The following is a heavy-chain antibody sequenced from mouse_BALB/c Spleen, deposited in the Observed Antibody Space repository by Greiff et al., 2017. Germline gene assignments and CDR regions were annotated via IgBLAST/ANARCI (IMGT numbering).Heavy chain of an antibody. V-gene: IGHV5-6-5*01. Sequence: EVQLVESGGGLVKPGGSLKLSCAASGFTFSSYAMSWVRQTPEKRLEWVASISSGGSTYYPDSVKGRFTISRDNARNILYLQMSSLRSEDTAMYYCARGGSSHRYFDVWGAGTTVTVSS. J-gene: IGHJ1*01. CDR2: ISSGGST. CDR3: ARGGSSHRYFDV. CDR1: GFTFSSYA. D-gene: IGHD1-1*01.